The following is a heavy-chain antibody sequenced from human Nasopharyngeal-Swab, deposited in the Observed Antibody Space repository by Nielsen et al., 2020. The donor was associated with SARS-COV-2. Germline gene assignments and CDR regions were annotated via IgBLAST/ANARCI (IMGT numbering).Heavy chain of an antibody. V-gene: IGHV6-1*01. CDR3: ASDRRSGTSSLRFDC. J-gene: IGHJ4*02. CDR2: TYYRSTWYN. Sequence: QTLSHTCSSFWDRVSSNSATRNWTRQSPSRGLEWLGRTYYRSTWYNDYAVSVKSRITINSDTSKNQFSLQLNSVTPEDTAVYYCASDRRSGTSSLRFDCWGQGILVTVSS. D-gene: IGHD6-6*01. CDR1: WDRVSSNSAT.